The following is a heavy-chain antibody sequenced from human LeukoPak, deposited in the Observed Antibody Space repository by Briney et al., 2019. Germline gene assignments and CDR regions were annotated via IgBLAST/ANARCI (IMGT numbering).Heavy chain of an antibody. Sequence: GGSLRLSCAASGFTFSSYAMSRVRQAPGKGLEWVSAISGSGGSTYYADSVKGRFTISRDNSKNTLYLQMNSLRAEDTAVYYCAKDGYCSSTSCYVVYFDYWGQGTLVTVSS. D-gene: IGHD2-2*03. CDR2: ISGSGGST. CDR3: AKDGYCSSTSCYVVYFDY. J-gene: IGHJ4*02. V-gene: IGHV3-23*01. CDR1: GFTFSSYA.